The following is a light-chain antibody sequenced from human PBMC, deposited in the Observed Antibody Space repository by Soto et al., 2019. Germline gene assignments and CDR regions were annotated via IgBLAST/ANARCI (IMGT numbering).Light chain of an antibody. CDR3: NSYTSSTSRPYV. CDR2: GVS. J-gene: IGLJ1*01. CDR1: TNDGGGYNY. Sequence: QSALTQLASVSGSPGQSITISCTGTTNDGGGYNYVSWYQQHPGKAPKRLIFGVSSRPSRVSNRFSGSKSGNTASLTISALQAEDEADYFCNSYTSSTSRPYVFGTGTKVTVL. V-gene: IGLV2-14*01.